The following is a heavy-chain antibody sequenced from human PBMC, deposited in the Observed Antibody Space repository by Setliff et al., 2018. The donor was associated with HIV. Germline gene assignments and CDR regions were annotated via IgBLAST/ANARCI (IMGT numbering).Heavy chain of an antibody. V-gene: IGHV3-23*01. J-gene: IGHJ4*02. Sequence: PGGSLRLSCAASGFAFSSSEMNWVRQAPGKGLEWVSAISGSGGSTYYADSVKGRFTISRDNSKKTLYLQMNSLRAEDTAVYYCAKDRVGNCINGVCYTPDYWGQGTLVTVSS. CDR1: GFAFSSSE. CDR3: AKDRVGNCINGVCYTPDY. D-gene: IGHD2-8*01. CDR2: ISGSGGST.